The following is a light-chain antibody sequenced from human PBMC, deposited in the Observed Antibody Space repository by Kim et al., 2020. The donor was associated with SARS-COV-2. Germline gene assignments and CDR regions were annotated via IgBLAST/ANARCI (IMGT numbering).Light chain of an antibody. CDR2: GAS. J-gene: IGKJ2*01. CDR1: ESVRSNN. V-gene: IGKV3-20*01. CDR3: QQYGSTWYT. Sequence: EIVLTQSPGTLSLSPGQRATLSCRASESVRSNNLAWYQQKPGQTPRLLIYGASTRATGIPDRVSGSGSGTDFTLTISRLEPEDSAMYYCQQYGSTWYTFGQGTKLEIK.